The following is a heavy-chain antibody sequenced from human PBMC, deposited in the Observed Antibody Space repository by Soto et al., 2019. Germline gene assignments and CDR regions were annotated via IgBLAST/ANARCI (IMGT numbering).Heavy chain of an antibody. D-gene: IGHD6-13*01. CDR3: ARECREQQMVPRFDP. Sequence: GASVKVSCKASGYTFTSYYMHWVRQAPGQGLEWMGIINPSGGSTSYAQKFQGRVTMTRDTSTSTVYMELSSLRSEDTAVYYCARECREQQMVPRFDPWGQGTLVTVSS. V-gene: IGHV1-46*01. CDR1: GYTFTSYY. J-gene: IGHJ5*02. CDR2: INPSGGST.